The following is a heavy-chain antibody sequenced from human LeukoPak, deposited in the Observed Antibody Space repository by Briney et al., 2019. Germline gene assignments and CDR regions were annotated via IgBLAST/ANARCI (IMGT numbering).Heavy chain of an antibody. Sequence: PGGSLRLSCAASGFTFSSYAMSWVRQAPGKGLEWVSAISGSGGSTYYADSVKGRFTISRDNSKNTLYLQMNSLRAEDTAVYYCARSKFGELLSLYYYYGMDVWGQGTTVTVSS. D-gene: IGHD3-10*01. CDR2: ISGSGGST. CDR1: GFTFSSYA. J-gene: IGHJ6*02. CDR3: ARSKFGELLSLYYYYGMDV. V-gene: IGHV3-23*01.